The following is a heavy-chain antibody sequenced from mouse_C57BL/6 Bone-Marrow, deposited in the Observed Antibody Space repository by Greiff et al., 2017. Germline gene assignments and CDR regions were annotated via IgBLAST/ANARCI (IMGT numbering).Heavy chain of an antibody. Sequence: QVQLQQPGAELVRPGTSVKLSCKASGYTFTSYWMHWVKQRPGQGLEWIGVIDPSDSYTNYNQKFKGKATLTVDTSSSTAYMQLSSLTSEDSAVYYCARYGGCAYWGQGTSVTVSS. J-gene: IGHJ4*01. CDR2: IDPSDSYT. D-gene: IGHD1-1*01. CDR1: GYTFTSYW. CDR3: ARYGGCAY. V-gene: IGHV1-59*01.